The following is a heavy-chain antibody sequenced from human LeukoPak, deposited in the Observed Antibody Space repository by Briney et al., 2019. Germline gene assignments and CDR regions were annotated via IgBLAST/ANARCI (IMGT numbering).Heavy chain of an antibody. CDR1: GYSISSGYY. Sequence: SETLSLTCAVSGYSISSGYYWGWIRQPPGKGLEWIGIIYHGGSTYYNPSLKSRVTISVDTSKNHFSLKLSSVTAADTAVYYCARGGLGYCSGDNCYSFYFYWGQGTLVTVSS. CDR3: ARGGLGYCSGDNCYSFYFY. CDR2: IYHGGST. V-gene: IGHV4-38-2*01. J-gene: IGHJ4*02. D-gene: IGHD2-15*01.